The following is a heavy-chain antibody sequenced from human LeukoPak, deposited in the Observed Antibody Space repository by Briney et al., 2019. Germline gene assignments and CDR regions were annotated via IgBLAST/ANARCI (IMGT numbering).Heavy chain of an antibody. D-gene: IGHD3-10*01. CDR3: ARGHRVLLWFGELFDY. J-gene: IGHJ4*02. CDR1: GFTFSSYW. Sequence: GGSLRLSCAASGFTFSSYWMSWVRQAPGKGLEWVANIKQDGSEKYYVDSVKGRFTISRDNAKNSLYLQMNCLRAEDTAVYYCARGHRVLLWFGELFDYWGQGTLVTVSS. CDR2: IKQDGSEK. V-gene: IGHV3-7*05.